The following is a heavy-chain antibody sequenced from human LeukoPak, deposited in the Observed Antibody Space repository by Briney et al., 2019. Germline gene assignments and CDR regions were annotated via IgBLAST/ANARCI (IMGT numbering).Heavy chain of an antibody. D-gene: IGHD2-21*02. Sequence: GGSLRLSCAASGFTFNSYTVNSVRQAPGKALEWISYISRTGTTIYYADSVKGRFTISRDNAKNSLYLQMNSLRSEDTGLYFCARDLGSGDHGLLVWGQGTLLTVYS. CDR3: ARDLGSGDHGLLV. CDR2: ISRTGTTI. CDR1: GFTFNSYT. J-gene: IGHJ4*02. V-gene: IGHV3-48*01.